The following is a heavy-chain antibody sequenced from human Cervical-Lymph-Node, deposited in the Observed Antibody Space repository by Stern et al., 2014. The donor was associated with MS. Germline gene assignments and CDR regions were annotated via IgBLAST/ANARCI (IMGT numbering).Heavy chain of an antibody. CDR2: ISPSGSTA. D-gene: IGHD5-18*01. Sequence: VQLMPSGAELKKPGASVKFSCEAFGYTFIDYYIHWVRQAPGKGLEWMGGISPSGSTANYAQKFQGRVTMTRDTSTSTVYMELSSLRSEDTAVYYCARPSTGGYTYGGNFDYWGQGALVTVSS. V-gene: IGHV1-46*03. CDR1: GYTFIDYY. CDR3: ARPSTGGYTYGGNFDY. J-gene: IGHJ4*02.